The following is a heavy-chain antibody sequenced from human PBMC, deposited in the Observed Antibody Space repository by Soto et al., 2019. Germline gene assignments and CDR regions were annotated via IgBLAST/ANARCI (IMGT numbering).Heavy chain of an antibody. V-gene: IGHV2-5*02. CDR2: IYWDDDK. CDR1: GFSLSTSGVG. J-gene: IGHJ4*02. CDR3: AHMAYYDAYGLFDF. D-gene: IGHD3-3*01. Sequence: QITLKESGPTLVKPTQTLTLTRTFSGFSLSTSGVGVGWIRQPPGKALEWLALIYWDDDKRYSPSLKNRLTITKDTSKNQVVLTMTNMGPVDTATYYCAHMAYYDAYGLFDFWGQGPLVTVSS.